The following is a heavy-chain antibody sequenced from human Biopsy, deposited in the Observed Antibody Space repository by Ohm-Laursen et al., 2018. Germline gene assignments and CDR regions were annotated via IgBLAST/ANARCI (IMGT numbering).Heavy chain of an antibody. CDR2: ISPKSGDT. D-gene: IGHD6-19*01. Sequence: EASVKVSCKASGFSFTGYYIHWVRRAPGQGLEWMGWISPKSGDTNYAHKFQGNITMTRDTSMSTAYMEMSRLRCDDTAVYYCALQSVAQMKNFDYWGREPWSPSPQ. CDR3: ALQSVAQMKNFDY. CDR1: GFSFTGYY. J-gene: IGHJ4*02. V-gene: IGHV1-2*02.